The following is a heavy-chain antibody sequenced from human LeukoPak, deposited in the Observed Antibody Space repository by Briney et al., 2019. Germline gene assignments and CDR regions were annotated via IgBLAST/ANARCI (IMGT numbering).Heavy chain of an antibody. CDR1: GGTFSSYA. CDR3: ARDLRYCSSTSCYPDAFDI. V-gene: IGHV1-69*05. D-gene: IGHD2-2*01. J-gene: IGHJ3*02. CDR2: IIPIFGTA. Sequence: ASVKVSCKASGGTFSSYAISWVRQAPGQGLEWMGGIIPIFGTANYAQKFQGRVTITTDESTSTAYMELSSLRSEDTAVYYCARDLRYCSSTSCYPDAFDIWGQGTMVTLSS.